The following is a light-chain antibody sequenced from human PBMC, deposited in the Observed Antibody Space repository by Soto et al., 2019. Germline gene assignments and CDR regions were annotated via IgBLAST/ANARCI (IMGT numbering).Light chain of an antibody. J-gene: IGKJ5*01. CDR2: AAS. V-gene: IGKV1-39*01. Sequence: DIQMTQTPSSLSASVGDRVTITCRASQSISSYLNWYQQKPGKAPKLLVYAASSLQSGVPSRFSGSGSGTDFTLTISSLQPDDFATYYCQQYNSYPVFGQGTRLEI. CDR3: QQYNSYPV. CDR1: QSISSY.